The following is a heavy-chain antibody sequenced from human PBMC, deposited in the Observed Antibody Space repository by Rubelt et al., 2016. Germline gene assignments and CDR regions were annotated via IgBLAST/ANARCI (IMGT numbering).Heavy chain of an antibody. V-gene: IGHV4-34*01. CDR1: GGSFSGYY. CDR3: ARYSGYDFREYYFDY. CDR2: INHSGST. Sequence: QVQLQQWGAGLLKPSETLSLTCAVYGGSFSGYYWSWIRQPPGKGLEWIGEINHSGSTNYNPSLKSRVTISVGTSKNQFSLKLSSVTAADTAVYYCARYSGYDFREYYFDYWGQGTLVTVSS. D-gene: IGHD5-12*01. J-gene: IGHJ4*02.